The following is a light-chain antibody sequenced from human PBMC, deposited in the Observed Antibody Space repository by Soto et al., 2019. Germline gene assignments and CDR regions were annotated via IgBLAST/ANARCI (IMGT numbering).Light chain of an antibody. Sequence: QSALTQPASVSGSPGQSITISCTGTSNDVGAYTFVSWYQQHPDKAPKLMIYDVVDRPSGVSNRFSGSKSGNTASLTISGLQAEDEADYYCSSYTTSATVVFGGGTKVTVL. J-gene: IGLJ2*01. CDR3: SSYTTSATVV. V-gene: IGLV2-14*03. CDR1: SNDVGAYTF. CDR2: DVV.